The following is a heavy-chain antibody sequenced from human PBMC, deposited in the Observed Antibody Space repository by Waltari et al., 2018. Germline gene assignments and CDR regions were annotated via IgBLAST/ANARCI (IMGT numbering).Heavy chain of an antibody. CDR1: GIIISLNY. V-gene: IGHV3-66*01. J-gene: IGHJ4*02. CDR3: SRVMSGVVYYFDY. D-gene: IGHD2-15*01. Sequence: EVQLVESGGGLVQPGGSLRLPCAASGIIISLNYMSWVRQAPGKGLEWVSVFYSDSSTYYADSVKGRFTISRDNSRNTLYLQMNSLRAEDTAVYFCSRVMSGVVYYFDYWGQGTLVTVSS. CDR2: FYSDSST.